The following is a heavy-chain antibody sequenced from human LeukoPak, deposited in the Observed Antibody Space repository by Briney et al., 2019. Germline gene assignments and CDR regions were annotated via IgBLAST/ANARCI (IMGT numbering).Heavy chain of an antibody. V-gene: IGHV1-18*01. J-gene: IGHJ6*03. CDR3: ARATVSEYSRYYYYYYMDV. Sequence: GASVKVSCKASGYTLTSYGISWMRQAPGQGLEWMGWISAYNGNTDYAQKLQGRVTMTTDTSTSTAYMELRSLRSDDTAVYYCARATVSEYSRYYYYYYMDVWGKGTTVTVSS. CDR2: ISAYNGNT. D-gene: IGHD4-11*01. CDR1: GYTLTSYG.